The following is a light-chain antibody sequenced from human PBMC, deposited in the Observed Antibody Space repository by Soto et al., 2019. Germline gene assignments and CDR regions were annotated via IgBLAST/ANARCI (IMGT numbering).Light chain of an antibody. CDR3: QQYNSYSTWT. CDR2: DAS. CDR1: QTISWY. V-gene: IGKV1-5*01. Sequence: DIQMTQSPSTLSASVGDRVTITCRASQTISWYLAWYQQKAGQAPKVLIFDASTLESGVPSRFSGSGSGTEFTLTISSLQPDDFATYYCQQYNSYSTWTFGQGTKVEIK. J-gene: IGKJ1*01.